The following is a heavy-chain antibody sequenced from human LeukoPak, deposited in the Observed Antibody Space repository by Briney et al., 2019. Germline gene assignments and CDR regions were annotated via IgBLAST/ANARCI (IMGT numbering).Heavy chain of an antibody. D-gene: IGHD6-19*01. Sequence: VAPVTVSCKASGYTFTSYGISWVRQAPGQGLEWMGWISAYNGNTNYAQKLQGRVTMTTDTSTSTAYMELRSLRSDDTAVYYCARAHSSGWYYEGGYDYWGQGTLVTVSS. CDR2: ISAYNGNT. CDR3: ARAHSSGWYYEGGYDY. J-gene: IGHJ4*02. CDR1: GYTFTSYG. V-gene: IGHV1-18*01.